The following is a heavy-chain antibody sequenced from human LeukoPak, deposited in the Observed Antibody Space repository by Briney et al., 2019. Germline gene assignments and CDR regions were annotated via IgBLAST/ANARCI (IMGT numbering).Heavy chain of an antibody. CDR3: ARDFGPRYGMDV. CDR2: IYSGGST. CDR1: GFTVSSNY. Sequence: AGGSLRLSCAASGFTVSSNYMSWVRQAPGKGLEWVSVIYSGGSTYYADSVKGRFTISRDNSENTLYLQMNSLRAEDTAVYYCARDFGPRYGMDVWGQGTTVTVSS. D-gene: IGHD3-10*01. J-gene: IGHJ6*02. V-gene: IGHV3-66*01.